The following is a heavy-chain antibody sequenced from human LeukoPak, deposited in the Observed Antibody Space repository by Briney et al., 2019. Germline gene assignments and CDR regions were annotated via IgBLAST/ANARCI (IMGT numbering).Heavy chain of an antibody. D-gene: IGHD3-9*01. V-gene: IGHV1-69*04. Sequence: ASVKVPCKASGGTFGSYAISWMRQAPGQGLEWMGRIIPILGIANYAQKFQGRVTITADKSTSTAYMELSSLRSEDTAVYYCANWHYDILTGPLYFDYWGQGTLVTVSS. CDR3: ANWHYDILTGPLYFDY. CDR1: GGTFGSYA. CDR2: IIPILGIA. J-gene: IGHJ4*02.